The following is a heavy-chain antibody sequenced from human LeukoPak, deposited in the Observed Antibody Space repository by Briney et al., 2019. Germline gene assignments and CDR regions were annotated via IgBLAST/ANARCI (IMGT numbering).Heavy chain of an antibody. V-gene: IGHV4-34*01. CDR2: INHSGST. Sequence: PSETLSLTCAVYGGSFSGYYWSWIRQPPGKGLEWIGEINHSGSTNYNPSLKSRVTISVGTSKNQFSLKLSSVTAADTAVYYCARGRDGYNYLDYWGQGTLVTVSS. J-gene: IGHJ4*02. D-gene: IGHD5-24*01. CDR1: GGSFSGYY. CDR3: ARGRDGYNYLDY.